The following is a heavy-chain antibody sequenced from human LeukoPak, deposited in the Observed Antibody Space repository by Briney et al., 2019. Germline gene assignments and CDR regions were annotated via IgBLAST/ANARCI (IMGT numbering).Heavy chain of an antibody. CDR1: GGTFSSYA. CDR3: ATLTTTKTTSLYHFSS. V-gene: IGHV1-69*06. J-gene: IGHJ4*02. CDR2: IIPIFGTA. Sequence: GASVKVSCKASGGTFSSYAISWVRQAPGQGLEWMGGIIPIFGTANYAQKFQGRVTITADKSTSTAYMDLSRLRSDDTAIYYCATLTTTKTTSLYHFSSWGQGTLVTVSS. D-gene: IGHD4-17*01.